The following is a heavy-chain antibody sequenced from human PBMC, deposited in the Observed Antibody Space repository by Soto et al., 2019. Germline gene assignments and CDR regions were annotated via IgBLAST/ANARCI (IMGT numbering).Heavy chain of an antibody. CDR2: ISSDGSNK. V-gene: IGHV3-30*18. CDR3: AKVRADYYYGSGPFDY. D-gene: IGHD3-10*01. Sequence: QVQLVESGGGVVQPGRSLRLSCAASGFIFSSYGMHWVRQAPGKGLEWVALISSDGSNKYYADSVKGRFTISRDNSKNTLYLQMNTLRAVDTAVYYCAKVRADYYYGSGPFDYWGQGTLVTVSS. J-gene: IGHJ4*02. CDR1: GFIFSSYG.